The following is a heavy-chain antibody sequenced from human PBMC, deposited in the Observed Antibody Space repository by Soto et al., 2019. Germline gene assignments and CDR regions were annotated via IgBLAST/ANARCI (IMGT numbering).Heavy chain of an antibody. CDR3: AREEGSHYYDISGTWFDA. CDR1: GGSISSYY. V-gene: IGHV4-59*01. Sequence: SETLSLTCTVSGGSISSYYWSWIRQPPGKGLEWIGYIYYSGSTNYNPSLKRRVTISVDTSKNQFYLKRSSVTAADTAVYYCAREEGSHYYDISGTWFDAWGQGTRVT. J-gene: IGHJ5*02. CDR2: IYYSGST. D-gene: IGHD3-22*01.